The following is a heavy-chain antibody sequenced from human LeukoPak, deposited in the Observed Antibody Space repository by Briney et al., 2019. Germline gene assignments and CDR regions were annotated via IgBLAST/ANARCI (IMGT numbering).Heavy chain of an antibody. V-gene: IGHV3-66*01. CDR3: ARVQVSFSSSLDAFDI. CDR2: IYSDGST. CDR1: GFTVSSNY. J-gene: IGHJ3*02. Sequence: PGGSLRLSCAASGFTVSSNYMSWVRQAPGKWLEWVSIIYSDGSTYYADSVKGKFTISRDNSKNTLYFQMNSLRAEDTAIYYCARVQVSFSSSLDAFDIWGRGTMVTVSS. D-gene: IGHD6-13*01.